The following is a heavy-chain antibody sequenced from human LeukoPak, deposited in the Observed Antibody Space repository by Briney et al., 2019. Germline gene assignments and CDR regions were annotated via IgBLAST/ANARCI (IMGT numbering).Heavy chain of an antibody. V-gene: IGHV5-51*01. Sequence: GESLKISCKGSGYSFTSYWIGWVRQMPGKGLEWMGIIYPGDSDTRYSPSFQGQVTISADKSISTAYPQWSSLKASDTAMYYCARHGGIVGAKVGAYFDLWGRGTLVTVSS. CDR3: ARHGGIVGAKVGAYFDL. D-gene: IGHD1-26*01. J-gene: IGHJ2*01. CDR1: GYSFTSYW. CDR2: IYPGDSDT.